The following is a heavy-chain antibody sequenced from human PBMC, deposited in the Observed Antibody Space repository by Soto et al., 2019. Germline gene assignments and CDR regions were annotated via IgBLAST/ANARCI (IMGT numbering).Heavy chain of an antibody. Sequence: GGSLRLSCAASGFTISDHYMDWVRQAPGKGLEWVGRTRNKANSYTTEYAASVKGRFTISRDDSKNSLYLQMNSLKTEDTAVYYCARYAAAPNTAMVTAWYFDLWGRGTLVTVSS. V-gene: IGHV3-72*01. CDR3: ARYAAAPNTAMVTAWYFDL. J-gene: IGHJ2*01. CDR2: TRNKANSYTT. D-gene: IGHD5-18*01. CDR1: GFTISDHY.